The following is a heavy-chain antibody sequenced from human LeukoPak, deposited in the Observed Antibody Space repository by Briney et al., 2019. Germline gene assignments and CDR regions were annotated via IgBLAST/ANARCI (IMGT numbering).Heavy chain of an antibody. CDR3: ARGYTNYGYVSDI. J-gene: IGHJ3*02. V-gene: IGHV3-74*01. CDR2: ISSDGNNT. Sequence: GGSLRLSCAASGFTFSSYWMHWVRQVSGKGLEWVSHISSDGNNTNYAASVKGRFTISRDNTRNSLYLQMNNLRVEDTAVYYCARGYTNYGYVSDIWGQGTMVTVSS. CDR1: GFTFSSYW. D-gene: IGHD4-11*01.